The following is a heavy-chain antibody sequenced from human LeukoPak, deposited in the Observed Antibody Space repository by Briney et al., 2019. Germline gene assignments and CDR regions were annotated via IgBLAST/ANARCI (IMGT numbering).Heavy chain of an antibody. Sequence: ASVKVSCKASGCIFTGYYMHWVRQAPGQGLEWMGWINPNSGGTNYAQKFQGRVTMTRDTSINTAYMELSRLRSDDTAVYYCARDRIAAAAINDAFDIWGQGTMVTVSS. J-gene: IGHJ3*02. D-gene: IGHD6-13*01. CDR3: ARDRIAAAAINDAFDI. CDR1: GCIFTGYY. V-gene: IGHV1-2*02. CDR2: INPNSGGT.